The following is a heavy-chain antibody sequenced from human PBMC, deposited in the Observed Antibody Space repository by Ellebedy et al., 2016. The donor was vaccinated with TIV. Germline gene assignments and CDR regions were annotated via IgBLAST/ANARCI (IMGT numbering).Heavy chain of an antibody. V-gene: IGHV3-7*01. D-gene: IGHD6-6*01. CDR1: GFTFSSYW. J-gene: IGHJ6*03. CDR3: ARERLVYYYYYMDV. CDR2: IKQDGSEK. Sequence: GESLKISCAASGFTFSSYWMSWVRQAPGKGLEWVANIKQDGSEKYYVDSVKGRFTISRDNAKNSLYLQMNSLRAEDTAVYYCARERLVYYYYYMDVWGKGTTVTVSS.